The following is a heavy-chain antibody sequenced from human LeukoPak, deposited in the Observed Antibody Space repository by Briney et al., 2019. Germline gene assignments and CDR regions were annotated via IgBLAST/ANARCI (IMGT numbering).Heavy chain of an antibody. V-gene: IGHV4-30-4*08. Sequence: SETLSLTCTVSGGSISSGDYYWSWIRQPPGKGLEWIGYIYYSGSTYYNPSLKSRVTISVDTSKNQFSLKLSSVTAADTAVYYCARTPSTNYYYYYYYYMDVWGKGTTVTVSS. J-gene: IGHJ6*03. CDR1: GGSISSGDYY. CDR3: ARTPSTNYYYYYYYYMDV. CDR2: IYYSGST. D-gene: IGHD2-2*01.